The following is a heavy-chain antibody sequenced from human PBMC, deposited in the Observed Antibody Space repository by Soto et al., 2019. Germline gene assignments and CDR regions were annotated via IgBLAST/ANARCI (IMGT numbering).Heavy chain of an antibody. CDR1: GFTFSSYA. J-gene: IGHJ4*02. CDR2: ISGSGGST. Sequence: GGSLRLSCAAFGFTFSSYAMSWVRQAPGKGLEWVSAISGSGGSTYYADSVKGRFTISRENAKNSLYLQMNSLRAEDTAVYYCAREISPGADFWGQGTLVTVSS. V-gene: IGHV3-23*01. CDR3: AREISPGADF. D-gene: IGHD1-26*01.